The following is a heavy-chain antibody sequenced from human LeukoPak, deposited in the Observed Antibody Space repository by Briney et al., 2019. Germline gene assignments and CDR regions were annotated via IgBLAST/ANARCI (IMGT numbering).Heavy chain of an antibody. Sequence: GGSLRLSCAASGFTFSNNWMTWVRQAPGKGLQWVANIKQDGSEKNYVDSVKGRFTISRDNAKNSVFLQMNSLRAEDTAVYYCARDRPIAISGVVILPWGQGTLVTVSS. V-gene: IGHV3-7*01. J-gene: IGHJ5*02. CDR1: GFTFSNNW. CDR2: IKQDGSEK. D-gene: IGHD3-3*01. CDR3: ARDRPIAISGVVILP.